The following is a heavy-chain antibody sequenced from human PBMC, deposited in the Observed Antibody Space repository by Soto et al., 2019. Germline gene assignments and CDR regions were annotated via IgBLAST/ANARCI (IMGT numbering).Heavy chain of an antibody. CDR2: ISPHNFNT. CDR3: ARGVGAAGTPGTVRFAFDS. CDR1: GYTFTHFY. J-gene: IGHJ3*01. D-gene: IGHD6-13*01. V-gene: IGHV1-18*01. Sequence: QVHLEQSGAEVKKPGDSVKVSCKASGYTFTHFYITWVRQAPGQGLEWMGAISPHNFNTNFAQKFQGRVTLTTDTSTNTAYMELRSLTSDDTAVYYCARGVGAAGTPGTVRFAFDSWGQGTMVTVSS.